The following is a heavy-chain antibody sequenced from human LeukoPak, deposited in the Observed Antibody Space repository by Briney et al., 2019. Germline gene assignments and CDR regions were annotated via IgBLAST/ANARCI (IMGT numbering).Heavy chain of an antibody. CDR2: IYSSGHT. V-gene: IGHV4-59*01. CDR1: GGSIVGYY. J-gene: IGHJ4*02. CDR3: ARGGIAVAN. D-gene: IGHD6-19*01. Sequence: SETLSLTCTVSGGSIVGYYWSWMRQPPGKGREWIAYIYSSGHTMSNPYLKSRVTISVDTSKNQFSLKLSSVTAADTDVYYCARGGIAVANWGQGTLVTVSS.